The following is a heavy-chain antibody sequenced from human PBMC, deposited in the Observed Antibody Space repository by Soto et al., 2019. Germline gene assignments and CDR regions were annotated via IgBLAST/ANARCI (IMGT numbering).Heavy chain of an antibody. Sequence: QITLQESGPTLVKPTQTLTLTCTFSGFSLSTSGVGVGWIRQPPGKALEWLALIYWNDDKRYSPSLKNRLTITKDTSKNQVVLTMTNMDPVDTATYYCTYSPPNWNYLDFWGQGTLVTVSS. J-gene: IGHJ4*02. D-gene: IGHD1-7*01. CDR3: TYSPPNWNYLDF. V-gene: IGHV2-5*01. CDR1: GFSLSTSGVG. CDR2: IYWNDDK.